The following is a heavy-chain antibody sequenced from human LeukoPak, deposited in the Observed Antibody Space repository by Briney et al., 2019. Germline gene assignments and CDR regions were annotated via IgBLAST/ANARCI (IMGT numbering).Heavy chain of an antibody. CDR2: INWNGAWT. J-gene: IGHJ4*02. CDR1: GFKFDDYG. CDR3: ARAFPHLGVYYDILTGADY. V-gene: IGHV3-20*04. D-gene: IGHD3-9*01. Sequence: GGSLRLSCAASGFKFDDYGMSWVRQAPGKGLEWVCDINWNGAWTGYADSVKGRFTISRDNAKNSLYLQMNSLRAEDTAVYYCARAFPHLGVYYDILTGADYWGQGTLVTVSS.